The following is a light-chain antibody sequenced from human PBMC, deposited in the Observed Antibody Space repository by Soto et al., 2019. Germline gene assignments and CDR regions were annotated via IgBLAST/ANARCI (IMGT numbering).Light chain of an antibody. Sequence: DIVMTQSPDSLAVYLGERATINCKSSQSVFSSSTNKNYLAWYQQKPGQPPKLLIYWASTRKSGVPDRFSGSGSGTDFTLTITSLQAEDVAVYYCQKYHSDPITFGQGTRLE. CDR1: QSVFSSSTNKNY. J-gene: IGKJ5*01. CDR3: QKYHSDPIT. CDR2: WAS. V-gene: IGKV4-1*01.